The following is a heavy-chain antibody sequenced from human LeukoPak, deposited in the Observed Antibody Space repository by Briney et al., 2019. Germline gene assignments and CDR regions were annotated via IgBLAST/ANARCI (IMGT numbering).Heavy chain of an antibody. CDR2: ISSSSSYI. CDR1: GFTFSSYS. Sequence: GGSLRLSCAASGFTFSSYSMYWVRQAPGNGLEWVSSISSSSSYIYYADSVKGRFTISRDNAKNSLYLQMNSLRAEDTAVYYCARVRYTGYSNGWYEFDYWGQGTLVTVSS. D-gene: IGHD6-19*01. J-gene: IGHJ4*02. V-gene: IGHV3-21*01. CDR3: ARVRYTGYSNGWYEFDY.